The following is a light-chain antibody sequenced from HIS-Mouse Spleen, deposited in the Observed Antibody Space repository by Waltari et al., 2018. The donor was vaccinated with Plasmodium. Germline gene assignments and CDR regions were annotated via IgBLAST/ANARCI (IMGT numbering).Light chain of an antibody. CDR1: SGHSSYA. V-gene: IGLV4-69*01. CDR2: LNSDGSH. J-gene: IGLJ2*01. Sequence: QLVLTQSPSASASLGASVKLPCPLRSGHSSYAIAWHQQQPEKGPRYLMKLNSDGSHSKGDGIPDRFSGSSSGAERYLTISSLQSEDEADYYCQTWGTGMGVFGGGTKLTVL. CDR3: QTWGTGMGV.